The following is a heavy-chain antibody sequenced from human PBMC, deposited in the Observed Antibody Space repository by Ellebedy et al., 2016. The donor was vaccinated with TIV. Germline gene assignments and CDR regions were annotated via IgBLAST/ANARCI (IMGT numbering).Heavy chain of an antibody. CDR3: ASSSAEMATFDS. J-gene: IGHJ4*01. CDR2: AHYSGGT. D-gene: IGHD5-24*01. V-gene: IGHV4-59*08. CDR1: GGAINLLF. Sequence: GSLRLSXTVSGGAINLLFWSWLRQSPGKGLEWIGYAHYSGGTTYNPSLKSRVTISVDTSKNRVSLSLNSVTAADTAVYYCASSSAEMATFDSWGHGTLVTVSS.